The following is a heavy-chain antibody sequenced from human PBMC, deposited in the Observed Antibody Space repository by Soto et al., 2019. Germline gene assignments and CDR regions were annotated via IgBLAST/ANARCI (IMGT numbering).Heavy chain of an antibody. J-gene: IGHJ4*02. CDR2: IRFDGSNI. CDR1: GVIFSGYG. V-gene: IGHV3-33*01. Sequence: VGSLRLSCAVSGVIFSGYGMHWVRQAPGKGLEWVAVIRFDGSNIYYADSVKGRFTISRDNAKNTLYLQMNSLRAEDTAVYYCARDHTRSGPTTLDYWGQGSLVTGSS. D-gene: IGHD1-1*01. CDR3: ARDHTRSGPTTLDY.